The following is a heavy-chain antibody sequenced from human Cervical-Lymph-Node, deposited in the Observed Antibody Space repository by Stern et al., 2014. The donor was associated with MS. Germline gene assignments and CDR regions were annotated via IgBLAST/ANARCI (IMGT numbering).Heavy chain of an antibody. Sequence: VQLVQSGAEVKKPGASVKVSCKASGYTFTGYYIHWVRQAPGTGLEWMGWMNANSGGTKYAQTFQGRVTMTRDTSISTAYMELSGLTSDDTAIYYCARDLIGDGDLSLDNWGQGTLVTVSS. V-gene: IGHV1-2*02. CDR1: GYTFTGYY. D-gene: IGHD7-27*01. CDR2: MNANSGGT. CDR3: ARDLIGDGDLSLDN. J-gene: IGHJ4*02.